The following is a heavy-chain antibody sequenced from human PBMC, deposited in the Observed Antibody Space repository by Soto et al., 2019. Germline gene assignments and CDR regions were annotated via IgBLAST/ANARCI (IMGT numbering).Heavy chain of an antibody. D-gene: IGHD2-15*01. V-gene: IGHV1-2*02. J-gene: IGHJ4*02. CDR2: INPNNGDT. CDR3: ARVHTYYYYSGSFDF. Sequence: GASVKVSCKASGYTFTGYYLHWLRQAPGQGLEWMGWINPNNGDTNYAQNFQGRVTMTRDTSISTAYMELSGLRSDDTAVYYCARVHTYYYYSGSFDFWGQGTLVTSPQ. CDR1: GYTFTGYY.